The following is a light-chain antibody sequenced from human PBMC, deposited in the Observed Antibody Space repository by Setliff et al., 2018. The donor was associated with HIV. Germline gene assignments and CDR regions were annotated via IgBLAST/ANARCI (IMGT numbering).Light chain of an antibody. CDR2: DVS. Sequence: SALTQPRSVSGSPGQTVTLSCTGSTSDVGNYNYVSWYQQYPGKAPKLIIFDVSRRPSGVPDRFSGSKSQNTASLTISGLQPEDEADYYCCSYVGSYSYIFGSGTKVTVL. V-gene: IGLV2-11*01. CDR1: TSDVGNYNY. J-gene: IGLJ1*01. CDR3: CSYVGSYSYI.